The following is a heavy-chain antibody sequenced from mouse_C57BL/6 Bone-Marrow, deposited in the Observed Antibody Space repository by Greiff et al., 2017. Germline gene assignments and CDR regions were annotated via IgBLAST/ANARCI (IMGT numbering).Heavy chain of an antibody. Sequence: EVNVVESGGGLVKPGGSLKLSCAASGFTFSSYAMSWVRQTPEKRLEWVATISDGGSYTYYPDNVKGRFTISRDNAKNNLYLQMSHLKSEDTAMYYWARDRQLRRVMDYWGQGTSVTVSS. J-gene: IGHJ4*01. CDR1: GFTFSSYA. V-gene: IGHV5-4*03. CDR3: ARDRQLRRVMDY. D-gene: IGHD2-4*01. CDR2: ISDGGSYT.